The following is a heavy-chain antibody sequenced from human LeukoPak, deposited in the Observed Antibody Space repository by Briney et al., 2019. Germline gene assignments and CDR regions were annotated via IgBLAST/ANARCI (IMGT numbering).Heavy chain of an antibody. Sequence: SETLSLTCIVSGGHMSSNYWSWIRQPPGKGLEWIGYISNSGSANNHPSLKSRVTISLDTSKNQLSLNPTSVTAADPTVYYCAGYDHSNYLAYWGQGTRVTVSS. D-gene: IGHD4-11*01. CDR1: GGHMSSNY. CDR3: AGYDHSNYLAY. J-gene: IGHJ4*02. V-gene: IGHV4-59*13. CDR2: ISNSGSA.